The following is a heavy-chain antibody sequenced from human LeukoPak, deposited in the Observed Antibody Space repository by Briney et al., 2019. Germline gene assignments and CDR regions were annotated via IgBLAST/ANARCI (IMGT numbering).Heavy chain of an antibody. CDR2: ISYDGSDK. CDR1: GFTFSNYG. D-gene: IGHD6-13*01. Sequence: PGSSLRLSCAASGFTFSNYGIHWVRQAPGKGLEWVAVISYDGSDKYYADSVKGRFTISRDNSKNTLYLQMNSLRAEDTAVYYCAKDRIHSSSWTGDFDYWGQGTLVTVSS. CDR3: AKDRIHSSSWTGDFDY. V-gene: IGHV3-30*18. J-gene: IGHJ4*02.